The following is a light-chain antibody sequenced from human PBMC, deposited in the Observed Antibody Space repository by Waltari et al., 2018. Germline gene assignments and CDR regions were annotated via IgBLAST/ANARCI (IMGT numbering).Light chain of an antibody. J-gene: IGLJ2*01. CDR3: LLYYSGTRV. Sequence: QAVVTQEPSLTVSPGGTVTLTCGSSTGAVTSGHYPYWFQQEPGQAPRTLIYDTNVKHPWTPARFSGSLLGGKSALTLSGAQPEDEAEYYCLLYYSGTRVFGGGTKLTVL. V-gene: IGLV7-46*01. CDR1: TGAVTSGHY. CDR2: DTN.